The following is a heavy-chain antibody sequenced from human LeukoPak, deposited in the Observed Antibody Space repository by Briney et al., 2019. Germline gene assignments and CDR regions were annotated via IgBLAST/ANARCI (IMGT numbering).Heavy chain of an antibody. CDR2: IIPIFGTA. CDR1: GGTFSSYA. V-gene: IGHV1-69*05. Sequence: GASVKVSCKASGGTFSSYAISWVRQARGQGLEWMGGIIPIFGTANYAQKFQGRVTITTDESTSTAYMELSSLRSEDTAVYYCARDYYDSSGYYRSGYWGQGTLVTVSS. CDR3: ARDYYDSSGYYRSGY. D-gene: IGHD3-22*01. J-gene: IGHJ4*02.